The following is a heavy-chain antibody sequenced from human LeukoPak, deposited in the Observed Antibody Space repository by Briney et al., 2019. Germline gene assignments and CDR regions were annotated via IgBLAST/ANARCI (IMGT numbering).Heavy chain of an antibody. J-gene: IGHJ5*02. Sequence: KSSETLSLTCAVYGGSFSGYYWSWIRQPPGKGLEWIGEINHSGSTNYNPSLKSRVTISVDTSKNQFSLKLNSVTAADTAVYYCATRFLGQHWFDPWGQGTLATVSS. CDR3: ATRFLGQHWFDP. CDR1: GGSFSGYY. CDR2: INHSGST. D-gene: IGHD2-21*01. V-gene: IGHV4-34*01.